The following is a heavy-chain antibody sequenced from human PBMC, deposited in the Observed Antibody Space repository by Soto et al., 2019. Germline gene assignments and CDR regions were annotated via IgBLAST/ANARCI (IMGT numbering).Heavy chain of an antibody. CDR2: IYYSGST. CDR3: ARVARFGYSSSWYSPRAFDY. CDR1: GGSISSYY. Sequence: SETLSLTCTVSGGSISSYYWSWIRQPPGKGLEWIGYIYYSGSTNYNPSLKSRVTISVDTSKNQFSLKLSSVTAADTAVYYCARVARFGYSSSWYSPRAFDYWGQGTLVTVSS. D-gene: IGHD6-13*01. V-gene: IGHV4-59*01. J-gene: IGHJ4*02.